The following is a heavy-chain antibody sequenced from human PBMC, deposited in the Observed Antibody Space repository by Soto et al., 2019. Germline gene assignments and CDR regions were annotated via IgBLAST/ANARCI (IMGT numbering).Heavy chain of an antibody. V-gene: IGHV1-3*01. CDR1: GYTFTSYA. CDR2: INAGNGNT. D-gene: IGHD3-22*01. CDR3: ARDLDDSSGYYMVFDY. Sequence: QVQLVQSGAEVKKPGASVKVSCKASGYTFTSYAMHWVRQAPGQRLEWMGWINAGNGNTKYSQKFQGRVTITRDTSASTAYMELSSLRSEDTAVYYCARDLDDSSGYYMVFDYWGQGTLVTVSS. J-gene: IGHJ4*02.